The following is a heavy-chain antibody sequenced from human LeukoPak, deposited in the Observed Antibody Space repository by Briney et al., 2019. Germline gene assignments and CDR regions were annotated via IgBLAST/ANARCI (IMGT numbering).Heavy chain of an antibody. CDR1: GFTFTTYL. V-gene: IGHV5-51*01. J-gene: IGHJ5*02. D-gene: IGHD3-10*01. CDR3: ARQRGASGTVNWFDP. Sequence: LMISCETSGFTFTTYLIGWVRQCPRPSLEWGAAIYPDDSDTRYSQSFQGQLAISADRSIRTAYLKWNSLKASDTGMYYCARQRGASGTVNWFDPWGQGTLVTVSS. CDR2: IYPDDSDT.